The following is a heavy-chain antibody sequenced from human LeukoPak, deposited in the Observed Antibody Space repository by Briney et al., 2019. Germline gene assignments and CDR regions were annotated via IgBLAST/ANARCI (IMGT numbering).Heavy chain of an antibody. CDR1: GFTFSSYS. Sequence: GGSLRLSCAASGFTFSSYSMNWVRQAPGKGLEWVSYISSSSTIYYADSVKGRFTISRDNAKNSLYLQMNSLRAEDTAVYYCARDDGKGWFDPWGQGTLVTVS. D-gene: IGHD4-23*01. CDR3: ARDDGKGWFDP. V-gene: IGHV3-48*04. CDR2: ISSSSTI. J-gene: IGHJ5*02.